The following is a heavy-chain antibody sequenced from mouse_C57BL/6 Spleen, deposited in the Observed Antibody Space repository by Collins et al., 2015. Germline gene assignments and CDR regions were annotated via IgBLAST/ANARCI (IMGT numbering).Heavy chain of an antibody. D-gene: IGHD4-1*02. CDR3: ARGSNWDYFDY. J-gene: IGHJ2*01. Sequence: QVQLLQSGAEVVKPGASLKMSCKASGYTFTTYPIEWMKQSHGKSLEWIGSFHPYNDNANYNENFKDKATLTVEKSSSTVFLELSRLTSDDSALYYCARGSNWDYFDYWGQGTTLTVSS. CDR1: GYTFTTYP. V-gene: IGHV1-47*01. CDR2: FHPYNDNA.